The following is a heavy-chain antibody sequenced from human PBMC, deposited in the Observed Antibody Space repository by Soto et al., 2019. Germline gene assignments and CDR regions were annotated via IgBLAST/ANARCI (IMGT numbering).Heavy chain of an antibody. CDR2: ISGSGGST. V-gene: IGHV3-23*01. D-gene: IGHD1-26*01. CDR3: AKAPGDPSGSHYYFDY. J-gene: IGHJ4*02. Sequence: RGSLLLSCASSGFTFSTYGMNWVRQAPGKGLEWVSAISGSGGSTYYADSVKGRFTISRDNSKNTLYLQMNSLRAEETAVDYCAKAPGDPSGSHYYFDYWGQGTLVTVSS. CDR1: GFTFSTYG.